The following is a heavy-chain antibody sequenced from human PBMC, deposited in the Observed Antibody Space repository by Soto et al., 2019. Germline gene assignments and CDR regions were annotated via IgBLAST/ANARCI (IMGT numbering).Heavy chain of an antibody. CDR1: GDTFTSYA. CDR3: ARASYCSGGSCYLVDY. V-gene: IGHV1-3*01. D-gene: IGHD2-15*01. Sequence: ASVKVSWKACGDTFTSYAMHWVRQATGQRLEWMGWINAGNGNTKYSQKFQGRVTITRDTSASTAYMELSSLRSEDTAVYYCARASYCSGGSCYLVDYWGQGTLVTVSS. CDR2: INAGNGNT. J-gene: IGHJ4*02.